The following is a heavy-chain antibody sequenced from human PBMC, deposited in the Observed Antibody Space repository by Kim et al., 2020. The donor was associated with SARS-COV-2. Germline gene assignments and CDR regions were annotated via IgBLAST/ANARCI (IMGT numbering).Heavy chain of an antibody. D-gene: IGHD2-2*02. V-gene: IGHV1-69*01. J-gene: IGHJ4*02. CDR3: ARQGYCSSTSCYTGFDY. Sequence: YQGRVTITADESTSTAYMELSSLRSEDTAVYYCARQGYCSSTSCYTGFDYWGQGTLVTVSS.